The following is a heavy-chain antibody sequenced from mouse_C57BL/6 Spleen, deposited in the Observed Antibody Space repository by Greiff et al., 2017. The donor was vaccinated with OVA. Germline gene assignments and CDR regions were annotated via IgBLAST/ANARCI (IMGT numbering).Heavy chain of an antibody. Sequence: QVQLKQSGAELVRPGTSVKVSCKASGYAFTNYLIEWVKQRPGQGLEWIGVINPGSGGTNYNEKFKGKATLTADKSSSTAYMQLSSLTSEYSAVYFCAKDYGSSYAMDYWGQGTSVTVSS. CDR1: GYAFTNYL. CDR2: INPGSGGT. J-gene: IGHJ4*01. D-gene: IGHD1-1*01. V-gene: IGHV1-54*01. CDR3: AKDYGSSYAMDY.